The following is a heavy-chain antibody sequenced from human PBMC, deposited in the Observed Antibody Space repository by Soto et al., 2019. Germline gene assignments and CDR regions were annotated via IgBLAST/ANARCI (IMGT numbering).Heavy chain of an antibody. Sequence: ASVKVSCKASGFTFTSSAVQWVRQALRQRREWIGWIVVGSGNTNYAQKFQERVTITRDMSTSTAYTELRSLRSEDTAVYYCAAADDYIWGSYRYTLGAFDIWGQGTMVTVSS. CDR2: IVVGSGNT. D-gene: IGHD3-16*02. J-gene: IGHJ3*02. CDR1: GFTFTSSA. V-gene: IGHV1-58*01. CDR3: AAADDYIWGSYRYTLGAFDI.